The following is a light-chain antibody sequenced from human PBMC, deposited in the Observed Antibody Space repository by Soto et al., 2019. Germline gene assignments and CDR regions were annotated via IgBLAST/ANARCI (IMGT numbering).Light chain of an antibody. V-gene: IGLV1-51*02. CDR1: SSNIGNNY. J-gene: IGLJ1*01. CDR2: ENN. CDR3: GTWDSGLSAGEGV. Sequence: QSVLTQPPSVSAAPGQNVTVSCSGSSSNIGNNYVSWYQQLPGTAPKLLIYENNKQPSRIPDRFSGSKSGTSATLGITGLQTGDEADYYCGTWDSGLSAGEGVFGTGTKAPVL.